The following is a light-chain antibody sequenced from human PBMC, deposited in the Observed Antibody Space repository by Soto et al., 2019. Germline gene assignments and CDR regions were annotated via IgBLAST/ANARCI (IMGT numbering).Light chain of an antibody. CDR3: QQYGISPKT. CDR1: QSVSSTY. J-gene: IGKJ1*01. CDR2: DAS. Sequence: EIVLTQSPGTLSLSPGERATLSCRASQSVSSTYFAWYQQKPGQAPRLLIYDASSRATGIPDRFSGSGSGTDFTLTISRLEPEDFAVYYCQQYGISPKTFGQGTKVEIK. V-gene: IGKV3-20*01.